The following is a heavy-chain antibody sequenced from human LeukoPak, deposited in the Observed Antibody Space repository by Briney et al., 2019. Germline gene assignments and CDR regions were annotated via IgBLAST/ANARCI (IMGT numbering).Heavy chain of an antibody. CDR1: GFTFSSYS. CDR3: ARDQGSSGFLDY. J-gene: IGHJ4*02. D-gene: IGHD6-19*01. V-gene: IGHV3-48*01. CDR2: ISSSSSTI. Sequence: RGSLRLSCTASGFTFSSYSMNWVGQAPGKGLEWVSYISSSSSTIYYADSVKGRFTISRDNAKNSLHLQMNSLRAEDTAVYYCARDQGSSGFLDYWGQGTLVTVSS.